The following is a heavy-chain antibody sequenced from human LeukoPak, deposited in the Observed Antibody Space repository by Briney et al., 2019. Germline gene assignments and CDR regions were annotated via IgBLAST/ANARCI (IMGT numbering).Heavy chain of an antibody. D-gene: IGHD3-22*01. Sequence: GGSLRLSCTASGFTSGDYAMNWVRQAPGKGLEWVPSISSSSSYIYYADSVKGRFTISRDNAKNSLYLQMNSLRAEDTAVYYCARDHPWPGYYDNSGYYSSDFDYWGQGTLVTVSS. CDR2: ISSSSSYI. V-gene: IGHV3-21*01. CDR3: ARDHPWPGYYDNSGYYSSDFDY. J-gene: IGHJ4*02. CDR1: GFTSGDYA.